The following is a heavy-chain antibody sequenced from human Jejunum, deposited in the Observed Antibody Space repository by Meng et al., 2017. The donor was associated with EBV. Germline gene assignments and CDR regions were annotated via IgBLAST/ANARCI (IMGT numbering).Heavy chain of an antibody. V-gene: IGHV4-34*02. Sequence: QVEITQWGAVLLKPSETLSLICAVNGGSFSGYYWSWIRQPPGKGLEWIGEISDNEGTKYNPSLKSRVTVSLDTSKNQFSLRLSSVTAADTALYYCARGPDHSKQGYWGQGTLVTVSS. J-gene: IGHJ4*02. D-gene: IGHD1-14*01. CDR2: ISDNEGT. CDR3: ARGPDHSKQGY. CDR1: GGSFSGYY.